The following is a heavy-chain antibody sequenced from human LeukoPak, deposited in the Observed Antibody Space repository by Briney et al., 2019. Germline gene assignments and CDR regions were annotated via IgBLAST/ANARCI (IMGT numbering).Heavy chain of an antibody. V-gene: IGHV3-7*01. CDR1: GFTFSSYW. CDR2: IKQDGSEK. CDR3: ARGLTTYYDFWSGYYGY. D-gene: IGHD3-3*01. Sequence: PGGSLRLSCAASGFTFSSYWMSWVRQAPGKGLEWVANIKQDGSEKYYVDSVKGRFTISRDNAKNSLYLQMNSLRAEDTAVYYCARGLTTYYDFWSGYYGYWGQGTLVTVSS. J-gene: IGHJ4*02.